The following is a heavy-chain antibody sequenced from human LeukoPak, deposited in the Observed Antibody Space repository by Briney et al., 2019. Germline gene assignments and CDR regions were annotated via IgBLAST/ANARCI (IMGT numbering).Heavy chain of an antibody. J-gene: IGHJ3*02. CDR3: VRDYVYAFDS. CDR2: IRSRDGIV. D-gene: IGHD3-16*01. V-gene: IGHV3-48*01. Sequence: TGGSLRLSCVASGFTFNAYSMNWARQAPGKGLEWISYIRSRDGIVSYADSVKGRFTISTDTAKSSLFLQMNGLSADDTAVYYCVRDYVYAFDSWGQGTMVTVSS. CDR1: GFTFNAYS.